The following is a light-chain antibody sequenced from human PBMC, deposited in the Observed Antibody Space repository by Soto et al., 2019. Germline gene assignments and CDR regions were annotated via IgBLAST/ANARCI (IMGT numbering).Light chain of an antibody. CDR2: DAS. V-gene: IGKV1-5*01. CDR3: QQYDSSSPT. J-gene: IGKJ2*01. Sequence: DIQMTQSPSTLSASVGDGVTITCRASQNISVWLAWYQQRPGKAPKFLMYDASSLETGVPSRFSGSGSGTEVTLTIRSLQPDDSATYYCQQYDSSSPTFGQGTKPEIK. CDR1: QNISVW.